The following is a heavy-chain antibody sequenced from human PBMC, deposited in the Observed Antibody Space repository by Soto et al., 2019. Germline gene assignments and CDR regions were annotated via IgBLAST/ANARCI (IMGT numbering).Heavy chain of an antibody. J-gene: IGHJ4*02. CDR1: GFTFSSYG. Sequence: PGGSLRLSCAASGFTFSSYGMHWVRQAPGKGLEWVAVIWYDGSNKYYADSVKGRFTISRDNSKNTLYLQMNSLRAEDTAVYYCASFSYVVTPVDYWGQGTLVTVSS. D-gene: IGHD3-22*01. CDR2: IWYDGSNK. CDR3: ASFSYVVTPVDY. V-gene: IGHV3-33*01.